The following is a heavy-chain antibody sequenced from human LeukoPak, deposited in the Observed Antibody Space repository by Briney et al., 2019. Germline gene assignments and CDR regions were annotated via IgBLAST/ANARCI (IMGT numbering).Heavy chain of an antibody. CDR2: INHSGST. V-gene: IGHV4-34*01. D-gene: IGHD2-2*02. J-gene: IGHJ4*02. CDR3: AXXXXXXPAAIPRGFDY. Sequence: SETLSLTCAVYGGSFSGYYWSWIRQPPGKGLEWIGEINHSGSTNYNPSLKSRVTISVDTSKNQFSLKLSSVTAADTAVYYCAXXXXXXPAAIPRGFDYWGQGTLVTVSS. CDR1: GGSFSGYY.